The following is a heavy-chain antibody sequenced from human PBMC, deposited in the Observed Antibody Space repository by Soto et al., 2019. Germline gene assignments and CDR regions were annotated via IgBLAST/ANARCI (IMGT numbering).Heavy chain of an antibody. CDR3: ARQGSGSEYPQYFYYGMDV. J-gene: IGHJ6*02. CDR2: INPNSGVA. CDR1: GYTFTAYY. D-gene: IGHD5-12*01. V-gene: IGHV1-2*02. Sequence: VELVQSGAEVEKPGAAVRISCKTSGYTFTAYYIHWVRQAPGQGLEWMGWINPNSGVANYEQKFQGRVTMTRDTSISTVYMELTKMRSEDTTIYYCARQGSGSEYPQYFYYGMDVWGQGTTAAASS.